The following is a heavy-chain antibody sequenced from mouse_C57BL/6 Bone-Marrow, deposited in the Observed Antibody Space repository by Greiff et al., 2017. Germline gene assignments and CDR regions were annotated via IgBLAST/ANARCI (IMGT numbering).Heavy chain of an antibody. CDR2: ISNLAYSI. CDR1: GFTFSDSG. V-gene: IGHV5-15*04. CDR3: ARGDYDYGFDY. J-gene: IGHJ2*01. D-gene: IGHD2-4*01. Sequence: EVKLVESGGGLVLPGGSLTLSCAASGFTFSDSGMAWVRQAPRKGPEWVAFISNLAYSIYYADTVTGRCTISRENAKNTLYLEMSSLRSEDTAMYYCARGDYDYGFDYWGQGTTLTVSS.